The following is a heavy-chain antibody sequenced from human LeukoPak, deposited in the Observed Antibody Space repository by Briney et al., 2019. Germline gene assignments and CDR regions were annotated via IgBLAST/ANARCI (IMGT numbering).Heavy chain of an antibody. Sequence: GGSLRLSCAASVFTFSSYSMNWVRQAPGKGLEWVSSISSSSSYIYYADSVKGRFTISRDNAKNSLYLQMNSLRAEDTAVYYCARGDHCSSTSCYARFGYWGQGTLVTVSS. CDR2: ISSSSSYI. CDR3: ARGDHCSSTSCYARFGY. J-gene: IGHJ4*02. D-gene: IGHD2-2*01. CDR1: VFTFSSYS. V-gene: IGHV3-21*01.